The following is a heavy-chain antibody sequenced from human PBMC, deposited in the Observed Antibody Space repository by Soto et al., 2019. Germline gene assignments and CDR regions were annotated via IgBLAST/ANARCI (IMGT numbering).Heavy chain of an antibody. CDR1: GYSISSGYY. D-gene: IGHD3-9*01. CDR3: ASSSLGYYDILTGYYPEYYFDY. J-gene: IGHJ4*02. V-gene: IGHV4-38-2*01. Sequence: SETLSLTCAVSGYSISSGYYWGWIRQPPGKGLEWIGYIYYGGSTYYNPSLKSRVTISVDTSKNQFSLKLSSVTAADTAVYYCASSSLGYYDILTGYYPEYYFDYRGQGTLVTVSS. CDR2: IYYGGST.